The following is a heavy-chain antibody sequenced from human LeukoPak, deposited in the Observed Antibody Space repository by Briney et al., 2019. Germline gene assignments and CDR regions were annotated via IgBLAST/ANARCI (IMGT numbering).Heavy chain of an antibody. CDR1: GYTFTSYD. D-gene: IGHD3-3*01. Sequence: GSVKVSCKASGYTFTSYDINWVRQATGQGLEWMGWMNPNSGNTGYAQKFQGRVTMTRNTSISTAYMELSRLRSDDTAVYYCARAYYDFWSGYDDAFDIWGQGTMVTVSS. V-gene: IGHV1-8*01. J-gene: IGHJ3*02. CDR3: ARAYYDFWSGYDDAFDI. CDR2: MNPNSGNT.